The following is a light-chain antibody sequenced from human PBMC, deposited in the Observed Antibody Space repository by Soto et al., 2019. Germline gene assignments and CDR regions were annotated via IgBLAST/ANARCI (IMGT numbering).Light chain of an antibody. J-gene: IGLJ1*01. CDR3: AECDDSLSACV. Sequence: QSVLTQPPSASGTAGQVVTISCSGGDSNIGSNSVYWYQHLPRMAPKLLIYYNNQRPSGVPDRFPGYRSGTSASLAIVGLRSEDEAVYYCAECDDSLSACVFCNGTKVTVL. CDR1: DSNIGSNS. V-gene: IGLV1-47*02. CDR2: YNN.